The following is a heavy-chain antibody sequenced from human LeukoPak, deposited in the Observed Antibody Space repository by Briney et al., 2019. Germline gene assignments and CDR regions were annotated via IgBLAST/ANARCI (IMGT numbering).Heavy chain of an antibody. CDR1: SGSISSSNW. CDR3: ARDIGAPAYYYYGMDV. D-gene: IGHD5-12*01. J-gene: IGHJ6*02. V-gene: IGHV4-4*02. Sequence: SGTLSLTCAVSSGSISSSNWWSWVRQPPGKGLEWIGEIYHSGSTNYNPSLKSRVTISVDKSKNQFSLKLSSVTAADTAVYYCARDIGAPAYYYYGMDVWGQGTTVTVSS. CDR2: IYHSGST.